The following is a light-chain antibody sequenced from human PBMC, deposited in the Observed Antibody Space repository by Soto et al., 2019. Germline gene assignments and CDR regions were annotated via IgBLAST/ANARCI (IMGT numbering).Light chain of an antibody. CDR2: DSS. Sequence: EIELTQSPATLSLSPGETATLSCRASQNVDKFLAWYQQRPGQPPRLLIFDSSNRATGVPVRFSGSGSGTVFTLTIGSLEPEDSAVYYCQQYGTSRTFGKGTKVDIK. V-gene: IGKV3-11*01. CDR3: QQYGTSRT. CDR1: QNVDKF. J-gene: IGKJ1*01.